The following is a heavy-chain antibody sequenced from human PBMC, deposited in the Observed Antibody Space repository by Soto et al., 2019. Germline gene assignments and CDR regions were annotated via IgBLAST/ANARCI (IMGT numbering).Heavy chain of an antibody. CDR1: GGSISSGDYY. Sequence: SETLSLTCTVSGGSISSGDYYWSWSRQPPGKGLEWIGYIYYSGSTYYNPSLKSRVTISVDTSKNQFSLKLSSVTAADTAVYYCARAPLGYSSGWYWGYFDYWGQGTLVTVSS. J-gene: IGHJ4*02. CDR2: IYYSGST. CDR3: ARAPLGYSSGWYWGYFDY. D-gene: IGHD6-19*01. V-gene: IGHV4-30-4*01.